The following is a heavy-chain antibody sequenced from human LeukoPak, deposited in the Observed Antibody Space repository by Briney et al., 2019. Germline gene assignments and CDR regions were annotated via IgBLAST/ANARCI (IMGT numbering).Heavy chain of an antibody. CDR3: ARVVRDGYNRIDY. Sequence: GGSLRLSCAASGFTFSTYEMNWVRQAPGKGLEWVSYISAPGTTIYYADSVKGRFTISRDNAKNSLFLQMNSLRAADTAVYYCARVVRDGYNRIDYWGRGTLVTVSS. V-gene: IGHV3-48*03. J-gene: IGHJ4*02. CDR1: GFTFSTYE. CDR2: ISAPGTTI. D-gene: IGHD5-24*01.